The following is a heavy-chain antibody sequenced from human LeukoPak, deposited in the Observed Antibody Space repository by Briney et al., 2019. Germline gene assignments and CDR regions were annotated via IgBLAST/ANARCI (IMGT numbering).Heavy chain of an antibody. CDR2: ISYDGSNK. CDR3: AKEIPPYGDFDY. Sequence: PGRSLRLSCAASGFTFSSYGMHWVRQAPGKGLEWVAVISYDGSNKYYADSVKDRFTISRDNSKNTLYLQMNSLRAEDTAVYYCAKEIPPYGDFDYWGQGTLVTVSS. D-gene: IGHD4-17*01. J-gene: IGHJ4*02. CDR1: GFTFSSYG. V-gene: IGHV3-30*18.